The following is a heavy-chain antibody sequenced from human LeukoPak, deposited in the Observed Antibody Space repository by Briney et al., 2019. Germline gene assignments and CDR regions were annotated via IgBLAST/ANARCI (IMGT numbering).Heavy chain of an antibody. CDR1: GFTFSSYA. V-gene: IGHV3-64D*06. CDR2: INSNGGST. J-gene: IGHJ4*02. D-gene: IGHD6-19*01. CDR3: VKVGSLAGTWGFDY. Sequence: PGGSLRLSCSASGFTFSSYAIHWVRQAPGKGLEYVXAINSNGGSTYYADSVKGRFTISRDNSKNTLYLQMSSLRAEDTAVYYCVKVGSLAGTWGFDYWGQGTLVTVAS.